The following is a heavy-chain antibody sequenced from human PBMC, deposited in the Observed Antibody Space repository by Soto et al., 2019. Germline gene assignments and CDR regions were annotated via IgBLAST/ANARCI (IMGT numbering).Heavy chain of an antibody. J-gene: IGHJ4*02. CDR1: GFTVSSKY. CDR2: IYGGGTT. Sequence: EVQLVESGGGLIQPGGSLRLSCAASGFTVSSKYMTWVRQAPGKGLEWVSVIYGGGTTYYADSVKGRFTISRDNSKNTLYLQMNRLRAEDTAVYYFVQTPGGPGVDFWGQGTLVTVSS. V-gene: IGHV3-53*01. CDR3: VQTPGGPGVDF.